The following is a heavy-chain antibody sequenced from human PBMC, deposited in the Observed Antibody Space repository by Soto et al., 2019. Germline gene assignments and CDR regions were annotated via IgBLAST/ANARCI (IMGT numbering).Heavy chain of an antibody. Sequence: SETLSLTCTVSGGSISSYYWSWIRQPPGKGLEWIGYIYYSGSTNYNPSPKSRVTISVDTSKNQFSLKLSSVTAADTAVYYCARETYGDYVGYFDPWGQGTLVTVSS. CDR1: GGSISSYY. CDR2: IYYSGST. D-gene: IGHD4-17*01. CDR3: ARETYGDYVGYFDP. J-gene: IGHJ5*02. V-gene: IGHV4-59*12.